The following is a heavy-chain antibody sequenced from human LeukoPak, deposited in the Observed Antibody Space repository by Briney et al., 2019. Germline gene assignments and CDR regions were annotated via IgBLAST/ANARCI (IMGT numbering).Heavy chain of an antibody. CDR3: ARDNGEWRLNWFDH. Sequence: GGSLRLSCAAPGFTFSSFDMHWVRQAPGKGLDWVALIWDDGNNKYYADSVKGRFIISRDNSKNPLYLQMNILRAEDTAVYYCARDNGEWRLNWFDHWGQGTLVTVSS. J-gene: IGHJ5*02. D-gene: IGHD2-8*01. CDR2: IWDDGNNK. V-gene: IGHV3-33*08. CDR1: GFTFSSFD.